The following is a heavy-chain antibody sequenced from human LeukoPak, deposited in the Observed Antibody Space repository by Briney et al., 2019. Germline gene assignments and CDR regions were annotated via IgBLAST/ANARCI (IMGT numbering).Heavy chain of an antibody. J-gene: IGHJ4*02. CDR3: AKDTSGYLDY. V-gene: IGHV3-23*01. Sequence: GGSLRLSCAASGFTFSSYWMNWARQAPGKGLEWVSAISGSGGSTYYADSVKGRFTISRDNSKNTLYLQMNSLRAEDTAVYYCAKDTSGYLDYWGQGTLVTVSS. D-gene: IGHD3-3*01. CDR1: GFTFSSYW. CDR2: ISGSGGST.